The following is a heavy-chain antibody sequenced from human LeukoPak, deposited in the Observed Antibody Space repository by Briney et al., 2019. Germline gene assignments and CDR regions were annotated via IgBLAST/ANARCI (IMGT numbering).Heavy chain of an antibody. D-gene: IGHD3-10*01. CDR2: IYYSGST. J-gene: IGHJ4*02. CDR3: ARSAMVRGVNSWYFDY. CDR1: GGSISSSSYY. Sequence: SETLSLTCNVSGGSISSSSYYWSWIRQPPGKGLEWIGYIYYSGSTNYNPSLKSRVTISVKTSKNQFSLKLSSVTAADTAVYYCARSAMVRGVNSWYFDYWGQGTLVTVSS. V-gene: IGHV4-61*05.